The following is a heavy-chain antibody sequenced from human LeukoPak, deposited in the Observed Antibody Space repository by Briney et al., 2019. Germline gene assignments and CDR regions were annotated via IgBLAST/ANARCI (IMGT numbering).Heavy chain of an antibody. J-gene: IGHJ4*02. V-gene: IGHV3-15*01. CDR2: IKSKTDGGTT. CDR1: GFTFSNAW. Sequence: GGSLRLYCAASGFTFSNAWMSWVRQAPGKGLEWVGRIKSKTDGGTTDYAAPVKGRFTISRDDSKNTLYLQMNSLKTEDTAVYYCTTESSISNIVGATHFDYWGQGTLVTVSS. CDR3: TTESSISNIVGATHFDY. D-gene: IGHD1-26*01.